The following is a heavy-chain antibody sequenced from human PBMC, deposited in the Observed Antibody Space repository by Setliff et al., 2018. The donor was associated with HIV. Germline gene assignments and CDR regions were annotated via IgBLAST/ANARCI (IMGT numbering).Heavy chain of an antibody. CDR2: INSGNGNT. Sequence: ASVKVSCKASGYTFTYYAIHWLRQAPGHRLQWMGWINSGNGNTKYSQKFQGRVTMTEDTSTDTAYMELSSLRSEDTAVYFCATLGENINSETYYYFDYWGQGTLVTVSS. CDR1: GYTFTYYA. V-gene: IGHV1-3*01. CDR3: ATLGENINSETYYYFDY. D-gene: IGHD3-10*01. J-gene: IGHJ4*02.